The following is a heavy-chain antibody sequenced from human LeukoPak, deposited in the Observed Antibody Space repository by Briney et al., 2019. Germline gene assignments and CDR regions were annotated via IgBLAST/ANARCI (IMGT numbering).Heavy chain of an antibody. Sequence: GGSLRLSCAASGFTFSSYWMSWVRQAPGKGLEWVANIKQDGSEKYYVDSVKGRFTISRDNAKNSLYLQMNSLRAEDTAVYYCARDLHGDYVPFDYWGQGTLVTVSS. D-gene: IGHD4-17*01. CDR1: GFTFSSYW. J-gene: IGHJ4*02. V-gene: IGHV3-7*01. CDR3: ARDLHGDYVPFDY. CDR2: IKQDGSEK.